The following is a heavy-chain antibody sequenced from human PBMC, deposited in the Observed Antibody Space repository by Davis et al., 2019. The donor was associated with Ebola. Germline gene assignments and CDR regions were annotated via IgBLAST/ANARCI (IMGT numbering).Heavy chain of an antibody. CDR3: TRGYGPKCRGGDCVNDF. V-gene: IGHV1-8*01. J-gene: IGHJ4*02. CDR2: MNPYSGNT. CDR1: GYIFSNYD. D-gene: IGHD2-21*02. Sequence: AASVKVSCKASGYIFSNYDINWVRQASGQGLEWMGWMNPYSGNTGYVEKFQGRVTMTRDPSINTAYTELSSLNFDDTAIYYCTRGYGPKCRGGDCVNDFWGQGTLVTVSS.